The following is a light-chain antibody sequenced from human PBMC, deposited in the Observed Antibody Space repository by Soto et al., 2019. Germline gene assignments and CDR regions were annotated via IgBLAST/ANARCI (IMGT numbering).Light chain of an antibody. J-gene: IGKJ1*01. CDR1: QSLGGN. V-gene: IGKV3-15*01. CDR2: RAS. CDR3: QQYSNWPPWT. Sequence: EIAMTQSPATLAVSPGDTVTLSCRASQSLGGNLAWYQQKPGQAPRLFIFRASSRATGVPARFSASGSGTEFTLTISELQSEDFAVYYCQQYSNWPPWTFGPGTKVDIK.